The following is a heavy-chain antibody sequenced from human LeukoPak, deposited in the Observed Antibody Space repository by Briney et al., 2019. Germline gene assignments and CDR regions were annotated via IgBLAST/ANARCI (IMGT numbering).Heavy chain of an antibody. V-gene: IGHV4-39*07. J-gene: IGHJ4*02. CDR3: ARDTIGIGLRLGEYTDY. Sequence: PSETLSLTCTVSGDSISSGSYFWGWIRQPPGKGLEWIGSIYYSGSTYYNPSLKSRVTISIDTSKTQFFLKLSSVTAADTAVYYCARDTIGIGLRLGEYTDYWGQGTLVTVSS. CDR1: GDSISSGSYF. CDR2: IYYSGST. D-gene: IGHD3-16*01.